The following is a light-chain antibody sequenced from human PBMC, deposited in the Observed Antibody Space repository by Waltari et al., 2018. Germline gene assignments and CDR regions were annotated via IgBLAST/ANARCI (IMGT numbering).Light chain of an antibody. CDR1: QGISSY. Sequence: AIRMTPSPSSLSASTGDRVTLTCRARQGISSYLAWYQQKPGKAPKILIYAVSTLQSGVPSRFSGSGSGTDFTLTISCLQSEDFATCYCQQYYSYPFTFCPGTKVDIK. J-gene: IGKJ3*01. CDR3: QQYYSYPFT. CDR2: AVS. V-gene: IGKV1-8*01.